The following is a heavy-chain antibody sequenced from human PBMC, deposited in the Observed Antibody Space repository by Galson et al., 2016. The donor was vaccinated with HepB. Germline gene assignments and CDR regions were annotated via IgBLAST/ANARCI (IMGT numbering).Heavy chain of an antibody. CDR3: ARKYLREGHSLYN. D-gene: IGHD1-14*01. V-gene: IGHV4-30-4*01. CDR2: IYHSGIT. Sequence: TLSLTCTVSGGSISNDDYYWSWIRQTPGKGLEWIGHIYHSGITLYNPSLESRLTMSIDTSKNRFSLNLSSVTASDTAVYFCARKYLREGHSLYNRGQGTQVTVSS. J-gene: IGHJ4*02. CDR1: GGSISNDDYY.